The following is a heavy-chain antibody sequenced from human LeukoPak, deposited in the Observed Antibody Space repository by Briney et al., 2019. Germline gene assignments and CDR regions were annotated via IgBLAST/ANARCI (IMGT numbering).Heavy chain of an antibody. CDR1: GCSFSGYW. V-gene: IGHV3-7*01. CDR3: ARDSESWTETGPRFDY. D-gene: IGHD3-9*01. Sequence: GGSLRLSCTASGCSFSGYWMSWVRQAPGKGLEWVANINQDGSAQYYVDSVKGQFTISRDNAKNSLYLQMNSLRVEDTAVYYCARDSESWTETGPRFDYWGQGTLVTVSS. CDR2: INQDGSAQ. J-gene: IGHJ4*02.